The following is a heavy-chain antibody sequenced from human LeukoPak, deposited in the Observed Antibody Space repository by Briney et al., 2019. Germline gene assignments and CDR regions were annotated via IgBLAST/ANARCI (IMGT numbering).Heavy chain of an antibody. Sequence: PSETLSLTCTVSGGSISSGGYYWTWIRQPPGKGLEWIGNIYHSGSTYYNPSLKSRLTISVDRSKNQFSLRLSSVTAADTGDYYCARAVGFGVGNTWFDPWGQGTLVTVSS. V-gene: IGHV4-30-2*01. CDR2: IYHSGST. J-gene: IGHJ5*02. CDR1: GGSISSGGYY. D-gene: IGHD3-3*01. CDR3: ARAVGFGVGNTWFDP.